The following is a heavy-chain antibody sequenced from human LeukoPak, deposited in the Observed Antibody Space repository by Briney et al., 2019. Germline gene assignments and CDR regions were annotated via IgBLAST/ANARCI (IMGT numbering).Heavy chain of an antibody. Sequence: PGGSLRLSCAASGFTFSSYGMHWVRQAPGKGLEWVAFIRYDGSNKYYADSVKGRFTISRDNSKNTLYLQMNSLRAEDTAVYYCAKGAYYYDSSGPPLGYWGQGTLVTVSS. CDR2: IRYDGSNK. CDR1: GFTFSSYG. J-gene: IGHJ4*02. CDR3: AKGAYYYDSSGPPLGY. V-gene: IGHV3-30*02. D-gene: IGHD3-22*01.